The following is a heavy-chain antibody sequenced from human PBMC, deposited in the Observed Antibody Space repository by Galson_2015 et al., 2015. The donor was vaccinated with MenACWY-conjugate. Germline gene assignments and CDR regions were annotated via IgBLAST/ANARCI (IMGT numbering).Heavy chain of an antibody. V-gene: IGHV3-48*03. CDR2: ISSSVSTI. D-gene: IGHD4-11*01. CDR3: ARDWVTTVPYYYYYGMDV. CDR1: GFTFSIYD. Sequence: SLRLSCAVSGFTFSIYDMNWVRQAPGKGLEWVSYISSSVSTISYADSVKGRFTISRDNAKNSLYLQMDSLRAEDTAVYYCARDWVTTVPYYYYYGMDVWGQGTTVTVSS. J-gene: IGHJ6*02.